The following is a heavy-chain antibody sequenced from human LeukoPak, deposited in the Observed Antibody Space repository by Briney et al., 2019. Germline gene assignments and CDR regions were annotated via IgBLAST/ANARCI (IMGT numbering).Heavy chain of an antibody. CDR2: IYHSGST. V-gene: IGHV4-38-2*01. Sequence: SETLSLTCAVSGYSISSGYYWGWIRQPPGKGLEWIGSIYHSGSTYYNPSLKSRVTISVDTSKNQFSLKLSSVTAADTAVYYCARGVHDFWSGYGDDAFDIWGQGTMVTVSS. D-gene: IGHD3-3*01. CDR1: GYSISSGYY. CDR3: ARGVHDFWSGYGDDAFDI. J-gene: IGHJ3*02.